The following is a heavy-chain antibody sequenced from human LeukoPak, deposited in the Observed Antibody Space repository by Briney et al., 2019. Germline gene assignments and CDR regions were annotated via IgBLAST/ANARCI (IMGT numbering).Heavy chain of an antibody. V-gene: IGHV1-18*01. D-gene: IGHD2-2*02. Sequence: GASVKVSCKASGGTFSGYAISWVRQAPGQGLEWMGWISAYNGNTNYAQKLQGRVTMTTDTSTSTAYMELRSLRSDDTAVYYCARAVAFGVVVPAAIGWFDPWGQGTLVTVSS. CDR3: ARAVAFGVVVPAAIGWFDP. CDR1: GGTFSGYA. CDR2: ISAYNGNT. J-gene: IGHJ5*02.